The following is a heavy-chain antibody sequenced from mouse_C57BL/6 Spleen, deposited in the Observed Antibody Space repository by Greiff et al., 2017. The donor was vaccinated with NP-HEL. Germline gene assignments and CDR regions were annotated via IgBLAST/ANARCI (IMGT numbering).Heavy chain of an antibody. CDR1: GYTFTSYW. CDR2: IYPGSGST. CDR3: ASGVTGTFYAMDY. V-gene: IGHV1-55*01. Sequence: QVQLQQPGAELVKPGASVKMSCKASGYTFTSYWITWVKQRPGQGLEWIGDIYPGSGSTNYNEKFKSKATLTVDKPSSTAYMQLSSLTSEDSAVYYCASGVTGTFYAMDYWGQGTSVTVSS. J-gene: IGHJ4*01. D-gene: IGHD4-1*01.